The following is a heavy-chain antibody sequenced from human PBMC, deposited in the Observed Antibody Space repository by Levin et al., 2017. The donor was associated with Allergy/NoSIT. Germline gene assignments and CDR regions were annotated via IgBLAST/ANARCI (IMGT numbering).Heavy chain of an antibody. CDR1: GFSLSTSGVG. CDR2: IYWDDDK. Sequence: SGPTLVKPTQTLTLTCTFSGFSLSTSGVGVGWIRQPPGKALEWLSLIYWDDDKNYSPSLKSRLTITKDTSKNQVVLTMTNMDPVDTATYYCAHKRGYPRGLYHWFDPWGQGTLVTVSS. CDR3: AHKRGYPRGLYHWFDP. D-gene: IGHD2-15*01. J-gene: IGHJ5*02. V-gene: IGHV2-5*02.